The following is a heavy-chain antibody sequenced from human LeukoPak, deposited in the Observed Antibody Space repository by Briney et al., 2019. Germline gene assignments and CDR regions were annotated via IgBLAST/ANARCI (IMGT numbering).Heavy chain of an antibody. V-gene: IGHV3-48*04. J-gene: IGHJ4*02. CDR3: ARGFGLSERTFDY. Sequence: TGGSLRLSCAASGFTFSSYSMNWVRQAPGKGLEWVSYISSSSCPIYYADSVKGRFTISTDNAKNSLSLQMNSLRAEDTAVYYCARGFGLSERTFDYWGQGTLVTVSS. CDR1: GFTFSSYS. CDR2: ISSSSCPI. D-gene: IGHD3-10*01.